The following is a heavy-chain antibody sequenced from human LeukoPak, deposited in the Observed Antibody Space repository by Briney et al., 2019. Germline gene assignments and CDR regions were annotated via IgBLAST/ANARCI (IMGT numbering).Heavy chain of an antibody. J-gene: IGHJ4*02. CDR1: GFTFSSYV. Sequence: GGSLRLSCAVSGFTFSSYVMSWVRQAPGKGLEWVSTISGSGGGRYYADSVKGRFTISRDNSKNTMYLQMNSLRAEDTAVYYCAKGNWRYFDYWGQGTLVTVSS. V-gene: IGHV3-23*01. CDR2: ISGSGGGR. D-gene: IGHD1-1*01. CDR3: AKGNWRYFDY.